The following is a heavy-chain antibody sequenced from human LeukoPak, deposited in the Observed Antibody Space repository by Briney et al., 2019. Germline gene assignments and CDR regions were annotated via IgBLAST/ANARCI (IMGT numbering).Heavy chain of an antibody. D-gene: IGHD4-23*01. CDR3: ARVTRRTTVVPLGY. CDR1: VYSFTSYD. CDR2: MNPNSGNT. J-gene: IGHJ4*02. V-gene: IGHV1-8*01. Sequence: GASVKVSCKASVYSFTSYDINWVRQATGQGLEWMGWMNPNSGNTGYAQKFQGRVTMTRNTSISTAYMELSSLRSEDTAVYYCARVTRRTTVVPLGYWGQGTLVTVSS.